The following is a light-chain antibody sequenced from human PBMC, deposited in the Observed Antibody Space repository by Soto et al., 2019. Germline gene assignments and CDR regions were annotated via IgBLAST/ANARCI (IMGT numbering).Light chain of an antibody. CDR2: EGS. V-gene: IGLV2-23*01. CDR3: CSYAGSSTYV. J-gene: IGLJ1*01. CDR1: SSDVGSYNL. Sequence: QSALTQPASVSGSPGQSITISFTGTSSDVGSYNLVSWYQQHPGKAPKLMIYEGSKRPSGVSNRFSGSKSGNTASLTISGLQAEDEADYYCCSYAGSSTYVFGTGTKLTVL.